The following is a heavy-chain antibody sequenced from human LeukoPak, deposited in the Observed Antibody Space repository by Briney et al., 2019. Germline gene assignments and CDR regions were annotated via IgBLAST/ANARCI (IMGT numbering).Heavy chain of an antibody. V-gene: IGHV3-23*01. D-gene: IGHD6-19*01. Sequence: GGSLRLSCAASGFTFSSYAMSWVRQAPGKGLEWVSAISGSGGSTYYADSVKGRFTISRDNPKNTLYLQMNSLRAEDTAVYYCAKGPYGSGWYFDYWGQGTLVTVSS. CDR2: ISGSGGST. CDR1: GFTFSSYA. J-gene: IGHJ4*02. CDR3: AKGPYGSGWYFDY.